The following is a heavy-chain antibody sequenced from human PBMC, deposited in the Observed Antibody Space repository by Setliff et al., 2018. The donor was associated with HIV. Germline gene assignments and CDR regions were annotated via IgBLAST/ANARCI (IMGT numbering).Heavy chain of an antibody. CDR3: ARGPRPVDVDYYYMDV. CDR2: IYTTGIT. Sequence: SETLSLTCTVSGGSISSGSYYWSWIRQPAGKGLEWIGRIYTTGITNYIPSLKSRVTISLDTSKNQFSLKLTSVTAVDTAVYYCARGPRPVDVDYYYMDVWGKGTTVTVSS. V-gene: IGHV4-61*02. CDR1: GGSISSGSYY. J-gene: IGHJ6*03.